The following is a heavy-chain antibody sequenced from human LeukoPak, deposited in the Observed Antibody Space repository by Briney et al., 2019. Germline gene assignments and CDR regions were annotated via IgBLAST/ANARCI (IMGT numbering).Heavy chain of an antibody. CDR1: GYTFTNFY. Sequence: ASVKVSCKASGYTFTNFYIHWMRQAPGQGLEWMGWINPDNGVTDYAQKFQGRVTMTRDTSISTAYMELSRLRSDDTAVYYCARDQSIRDYGDLNWFDPWGQGTLVTVSS. D-gene: IGHD4-17*01. V-gene: IGHV1-2*02. CDR3: ARDQSIRDYGDLNWFDP. J-gene: IGHJ5*02. CDR2: INPDNGVT.